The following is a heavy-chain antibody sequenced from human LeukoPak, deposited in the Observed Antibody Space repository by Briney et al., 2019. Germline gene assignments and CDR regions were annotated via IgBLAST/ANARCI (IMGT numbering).Heavy chain of an antibody. V-gene: IGHV1-69*04. D-gene: IGHD2-15*01. CDR3: ARRDCDGGGCFEFLSLAFDS. CDR1: GGTFSSYA. J-gene: IGHJ4*02. CDR2: IIPILGIA. Sequence: GASVKVSCKASGGTFSSYAISWVRQAPGQGLEWMGRIIPILGIANYAQKFQGRVTITADKSTSTAYMELSSLRSEDTAVYYCARRDCDGGGCFEFLSLAFDSWGQGSLVTVSS.